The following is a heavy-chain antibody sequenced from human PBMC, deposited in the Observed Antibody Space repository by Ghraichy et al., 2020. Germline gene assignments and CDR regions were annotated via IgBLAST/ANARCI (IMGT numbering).Heavy chain of an antibody. CDR1: GFIFPNYW. D-gene: IGHD2/OR15-2a*01. Sequence: GGSLRLSCETSGFIFPNYWMSWIRQVPGKGLERVANINLDGNKKYYLDSVKGRFIISRDNAKNSVYLEMSTLSAEDTAIYYCVRDWYCPRTTDCFYFDYWGQGTLVTVSS. V-gene: IGHV3-7*01. CDR3: VRDWYCPRTTDCFYFDY. CDR2: INLDGNKK. J-gene: IGHJ4*02.